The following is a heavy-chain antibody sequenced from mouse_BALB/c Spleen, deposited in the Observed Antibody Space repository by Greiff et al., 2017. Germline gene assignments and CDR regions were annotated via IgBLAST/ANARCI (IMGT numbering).Heavy chain of an antibody. CDR2: ISNLAYSI. CDR1: GFTFSDYG. Sequence: DVKLVESGGGLVQPGGSRKLSCAASGFTFSDYGMAWVRQAPGKGPEWVAFISNLAYSIYYADTVTGRFTISRENAKNTLYLEMSSLRSEDTAMYYCARIYYDYGAYAMDYWGQGTSVTVSS. V-gene: IGHV5-15*02. J-gene: IGHJ4*01. CDR3: ARIYYDYGAYAMDY. D-gene: IGHD2-4*01.